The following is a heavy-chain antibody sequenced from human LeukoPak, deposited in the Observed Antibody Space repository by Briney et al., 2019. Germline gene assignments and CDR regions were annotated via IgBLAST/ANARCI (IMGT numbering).Heavy chain of an antibody. V-gene: IGHV3-30-3*01. CDR1: GFTFSSYA. Sequence: PGRSLRLSCAASGFTFSSYAMHWVRQAPGKGLEWVAVISYDGSNKYYADSVKGRFTISRDNSKNTLYLQMNSPRAEDTAVYYCASTEAAGRGFDPWGQGTLVTVSS. CDR2: ISYDGSNK. J-gene: IGHJ5*02. D-gene: IGHD6-13*01. CDR3: ASTEAAGRGFDP.